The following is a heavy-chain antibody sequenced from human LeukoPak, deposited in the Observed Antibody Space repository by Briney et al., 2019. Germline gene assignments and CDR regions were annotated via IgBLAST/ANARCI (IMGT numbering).Heavy chain of an antibody. D-gene: IGHD6-13*01. CDR1: GFTFSSYG. CDR2: ISYDGSNK. CDR3: AKDSGIAAAGPLYYYYYGMDV. J-gene: IGHJ6*02. V-gene: IGHV3-30*18. Sequence: GGSLRLSCAASGFTFSSYGMHWVRQAPGKGLEWVAVISYDGSNKYYADSVKGRFTISRDNSKNTLYLQMNSLRAEDTAVYYCAKDSGIAAAGPLYYYYYGMDVWGQGTTVTVSS.